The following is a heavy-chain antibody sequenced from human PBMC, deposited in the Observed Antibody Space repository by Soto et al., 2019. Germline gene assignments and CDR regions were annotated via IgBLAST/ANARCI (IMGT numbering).Heavy chain of an antibody. D-gene: IGHD3-3*01. CDR1: GGSIGSYY. CDR3: ARENRITIFGVVTNNRFDP. CDR2: IYYSGST. Sequence: KPSETLSLTCTVSGGSIGSYYWSWIRQPPGKGLEWIGYIYYSGSTNYNPSLKSRVTISVDTSKNQFSLKLSSVTAADTAVYYCARENRITIFGVVTNNRFDPWGQGTLVTVSS. J-gene: IGHJ5*02. V-gene: IGHV4-59*01.